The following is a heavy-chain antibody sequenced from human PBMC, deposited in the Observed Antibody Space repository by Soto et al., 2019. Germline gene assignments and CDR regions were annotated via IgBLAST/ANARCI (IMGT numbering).Heavy chain of an antibody. Sequence: QVQLVQSGAEVKKPESSVKVSCKASGGTFSSYALSWVRQAPGQGLEWMGGIIPMSGATNYAQKFQGRVTFTADESTNTAYLELTSLRSEDTAVYYCARGGPENDYWGQGTLVTVSS. CDR2: IIPMSGAT. J-gene: IGHJ4*02. CDR3: ARGGPENDY. D-gene: IGHD1-26*01. CDR1: GGTFSSYA. V-gene: IGHV1-69*12.